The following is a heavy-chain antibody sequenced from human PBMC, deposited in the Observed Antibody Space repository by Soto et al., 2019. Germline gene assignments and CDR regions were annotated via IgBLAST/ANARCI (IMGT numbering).Heavy chain of an antibody. CDR1: GYTFTGYY. CDR3: ARDQRGAAAAGTDYYYGMDV. V-gene: IGHV1-2*04. Sequence: ASVKVSCKASGYTFTGYYMHWVRQAPGQGLEWMGWINPNSGGTNYAQKFQGWVTMTRDTSISTAYMELSRLRSDDTAVYYGARDQRGAAAAGTDYYYGMDVWGQGTTVTVSS. D-gene: IGHD6-13*01. J-gene: IGHJ6*02. CDR2: INPNSGGT.